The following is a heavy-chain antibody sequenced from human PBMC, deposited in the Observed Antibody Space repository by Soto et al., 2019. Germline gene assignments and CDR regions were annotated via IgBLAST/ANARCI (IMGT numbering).Heavy chain of an antibody. CDR3: ARVRDSITLV. J-gene: IGHJ6*02. CDR1: GGSITSGGYY. V-gene: IGHV4-31*03. D-gene: IGHD3-10*01. CDR2: IYCSGST. Sequence: SETLSLTCPVSGGSITSGGYYWSWIRENPGKGLEGTGYIYCSGSTYYNPSLKSRVTMSVDTPKDQFALKLSSVAAADTAVYYCARVRDSITLVWGQGTTVTVSS.